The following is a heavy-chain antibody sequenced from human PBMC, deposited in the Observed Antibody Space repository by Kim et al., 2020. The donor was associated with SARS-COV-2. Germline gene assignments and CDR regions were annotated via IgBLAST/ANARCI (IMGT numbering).Heavy chain of an antibody. CDR3: ATHSTYSSSSLRY. D-gene: IGHD6-13*01. CDR2: IYPSDSDI. Sequence: GESLKISCKTSGYSFTSYWIAWVRQMPGKGLEWMGIIYPSDSDIRYSLSFQGQVTISADKSISTAYLQWNSLKASDTAMYYCATHSTYSSSSLRYWGQGSLVTVSS. V-gene: IGHV5-51*01. J-gene: IGHJ4*02. CDR1: GYSFTSYW.